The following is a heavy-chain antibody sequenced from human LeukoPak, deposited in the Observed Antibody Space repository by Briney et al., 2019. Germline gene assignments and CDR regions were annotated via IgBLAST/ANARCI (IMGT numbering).Heavy chain of an antibody. CDR3: AKGGGYEAQYYYYYLDV. Sequence: GGSLRLSCAASGFIFSSFGMHWVRQAPGKGLEWVAFIRYDGSNKYYADSVKGRFTISRDNSKNTLYLQMKSLRAEDTAVYYCAKGGGYEAQYYYYYLDVWGKGTTVTISS. CDR2: IRYDGSNK. D-gene: IGHD5-12*01. CDR1: GFIFSSFG. J-gene: IGHJ6*03. V-gene: IGHV3-30*02.